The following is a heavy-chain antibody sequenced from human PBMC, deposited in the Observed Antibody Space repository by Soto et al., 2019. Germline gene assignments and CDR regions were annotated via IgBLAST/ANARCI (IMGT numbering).Heavy chain of an antibody. Sequence: SEKVSCKDSRYTFTSYDSNRVRQATGQGLEWMGWMNPNRSNTGYAQKFQGRVTMTRNTSISTAYMELSSLRSEDTAVYYCASVTYYDFWSGYYTGGMDVWGQGTTVIVS. J-gene: IGHJ6*02. CDR3: ASVTYYDFWSGYYTGGMDV. CDR2: MNPNRSNT. D-gene: IGHD3-3*01. CDR1: RYTFTSYD. V-gene: IGHV1-8*01.